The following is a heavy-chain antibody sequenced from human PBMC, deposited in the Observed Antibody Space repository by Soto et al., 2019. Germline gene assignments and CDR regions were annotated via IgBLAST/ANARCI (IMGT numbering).Heavy chain of an antibody. D-gene: IGHD3-16*02. CDR3: ARGEVSMITFGGVIVYAYNWFGP. CDR2: MNPNSGNT. CDR1: GYTFTSYD. J-gene: IGHJ5*02. V-gene: IGHV1-8*01. Sequence: QVQLVQSGAEVKKPGASVKVSCKASGYTFTSYDINWVRQATGQGLEWMGWMNPNSGNTGYAQKFQGRVTMTRNTSISTAYMELSSLRSEDTAVYYCARGEVSMITFGGVIVYAYNWFGPWGQGTLVTVSS.